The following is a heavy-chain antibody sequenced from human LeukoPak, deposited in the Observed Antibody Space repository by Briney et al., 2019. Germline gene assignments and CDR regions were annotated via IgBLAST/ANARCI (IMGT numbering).Heavy chain of an antibody. J-gene: IGHJ4*02. Sequence: GGSLRLSCAASGFTFSSFAMNWVRQAPGKGLEWVSTMSGEATSTYYADSVKGRFTISRDNSKNTLYLQMNSLRAEDTAVYYCAKRTSGSSWYSSDYWGQGTLVTVSS. CDR1: GFTFSSFA. V-gene: IGHV3-23*01. CDR2: MSGEATST. D-gene: IGHD6-13*01. CDR3: AKRTSGSSWYSSDY.